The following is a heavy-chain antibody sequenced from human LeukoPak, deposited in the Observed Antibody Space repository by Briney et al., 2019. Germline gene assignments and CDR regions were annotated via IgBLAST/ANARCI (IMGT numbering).Heavy chain of an antibody. D-gene: IGHD6-13*01. CDR1: SCSINSYY. Sequence: PSETLSLTCTGSSCSINSYYWSWLPQPPGKGREGRRYIYNSGSTNYNSSLKSRATMSVDTSKNQFSLNLSSVTAADTAVYYCARSVGAAAHFDYWGQGTLVTVSS. CDR2: IYNSGST. J-gene: IGHJ4*02. CDR3: ARSVGAAAHFDY. V-gene: IGHV4-59*08.